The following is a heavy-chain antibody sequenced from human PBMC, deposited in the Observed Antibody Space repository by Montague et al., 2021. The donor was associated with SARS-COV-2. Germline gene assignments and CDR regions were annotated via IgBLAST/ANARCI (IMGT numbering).Heavy chain of an antibody. D-gene: IGHD1-14*01. CDR1: GFAFNNYW. CDR2: IKFDGTVI. Sequence: SLRLSCAASGFAFNNYWMHWVRQAPGKGLVWVSRIKFDGTVIHYADSVKGRFTISRYNAKNTLYLQMNSLRVEETAVYYCVRDKGTHRILYYWGQGILVTVSS. CDR3: VRDKGTHRILYY. V-gene: IGHV3-74*01. J-gene: IGHJ4*02.